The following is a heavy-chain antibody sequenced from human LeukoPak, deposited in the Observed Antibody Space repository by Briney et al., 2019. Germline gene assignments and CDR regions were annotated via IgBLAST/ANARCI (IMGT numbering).Heavy chain of an antibody. CDR3: AKDRGVVVVAATPGYWFDP. D-gene: IGHD2-15*01. CDR2: ISGSGGST. J-gene: IGHJ5*02. V-gene: IGHV3-23*01. CDR1: GFTFSSYA. Sequence: SGGSLRLSCAASGFTFSSYAMSWVRQAPGKGLEWVSAISGSGGSTYYADSVKGRFTISRDNSKNTLYLQMNSLRAEDTAVYYCAKDRGVVVVAATPGYWFDPWGQGTLSPSPQ.